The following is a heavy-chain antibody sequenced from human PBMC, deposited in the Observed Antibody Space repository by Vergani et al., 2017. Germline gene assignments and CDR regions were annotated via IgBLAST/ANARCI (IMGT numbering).Heavy chain of an antibody. J-gene: IGHJ4*02. CDR3: AREFITMIVVVTYYFDY. CDR2: IYYSGST. Sequence: QLQLQESGPGLVKPSETLSLTCTVSGGSISSSSYYWGWIRQPPGKGLEWIGIIYYSGSTYYNPSLKSRVTISVDKSKNQFSLKLSSVTAADTAVYYCAREFITMIVVVTYYFDYWGQGTLVTVSS. D-gene: IGHD3-22*01. V-gene: IGHV4-39*07. CDR1: GGSISSSSYY.